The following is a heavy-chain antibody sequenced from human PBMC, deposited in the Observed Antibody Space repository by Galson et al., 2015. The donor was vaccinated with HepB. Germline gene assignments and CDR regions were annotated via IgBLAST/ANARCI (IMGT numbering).Heavy chain of an antibody. J-gene: IGHJ4*02. V-gene: IGHV4-59*01. Sequence: SETLSLTCTVSGGSISSYYWSWIRQPPGKGLEWIGYIYYSGSTNYNPSLKSRVTISVDTSKNQFSLKLSSVTAADTAVYYCAREYSSGSPRFDYWGQGTLVTVSS. CDR1: GGSISSYY. CDR2: IYYSGST. D-gene: IGHD6-19*01. CDR3: AREYSSGSPRFDY.